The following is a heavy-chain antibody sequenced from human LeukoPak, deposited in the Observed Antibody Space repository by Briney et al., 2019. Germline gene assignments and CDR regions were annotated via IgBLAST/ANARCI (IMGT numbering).Heavy chain of an antibody. V-gene: IGHV1-18*01. Sequence: ASVKVSCKASGYTFTSYGISWVRQAPGQGLEWMGWISAYNGNTNYAQKLQGRVTMTTDTSTSTAYMELRSLRSDDTAVYYCARNPSYCSGGSCYSDAYYYYMDVWGKGTTVTVS. J-gene: IGHJ6*03. CDR2: ISAYNGNT. D-gene: IGHD2-15*01. CDR1: GYTFTSYG. CDR3: ARNPSYCSGGSCYSDAYYYYMDV.